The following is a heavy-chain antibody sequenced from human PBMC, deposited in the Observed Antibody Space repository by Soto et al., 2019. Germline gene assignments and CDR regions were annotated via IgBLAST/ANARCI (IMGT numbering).Heavy chain of an antibody. V-gene: IGHV3-48*01. D-gene: IGHD2-15*01. CDR2: ISSSSSTI. Sequence: GGSLRLSCAASGFTFSSYSMNWVRQAPGKGLEWVSYISSSSSTIYYADSVKGRFTISRDNAKNSLYLQMNSLRAEDTAVYYCAREGYCSGGSCYPGWFDPWGQGTLSPSPQ. J-gene: IGHJ5*02. CDR1: GFTFSSYS. CDR3: AREGYCSGGSCYPGWFDP.